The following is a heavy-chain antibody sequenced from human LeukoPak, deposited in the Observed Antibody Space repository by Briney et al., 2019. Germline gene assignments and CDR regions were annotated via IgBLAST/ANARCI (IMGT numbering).Heavy chain of an antibody. Sequence: ASVKVSCKASGGTFSSYAINWVRQAPGQGLEWMGWMNPNSGNTGYAQKFQGRVTITRNTSISTAYMELSSLRSEDTAVYYCARLSSSSFGFSYYYYMDVWGKGTTVTVSS. CDR2: MNPNSGNT. D-gene: IGHD6-6*01. CDR3: ARLSSSSFGFSYYYYMDV. V-gene: IGHV1-8*03. CDR1: GGTFSSYA. J-gene: IGHJ6*03.